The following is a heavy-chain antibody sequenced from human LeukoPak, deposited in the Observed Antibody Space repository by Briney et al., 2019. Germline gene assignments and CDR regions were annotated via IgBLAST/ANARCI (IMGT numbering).Heavy chain of an antibody. D-gene: IGHD6-25*01. CDR3: ARNEGSSDFNY. CDR1: GGSISSNNW. Sequence: SETLSLTCAVSGGSISSNNWWSWVRQPPGKGLEWIGEIFHSGSTNYNPSLKSRVTISVDKSRNQFSLKVNSVTAADTAVYYCARNEGSSDFNYWGQGTLVTVSS. J-gene: IGHJ4*02. CDR2: IFHSGST. V-gene: IGHV4-4*02.